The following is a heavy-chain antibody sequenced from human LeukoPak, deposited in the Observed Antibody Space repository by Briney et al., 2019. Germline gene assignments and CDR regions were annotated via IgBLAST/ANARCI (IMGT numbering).Heavy chain of an antibody. Sequence: SQTLSLTCAVSGGSISSGGYSWSWIRQPPGKGLEWIGYNYHSGSTYYNPSLKSRVTISVDRSKNQFSLKLSSVTAADTAVYYCASSMVRGVPTGYWGQGTLVTVPS. CDR2: NYHSGST. CDR3: ASSMVRGVPTGY. D-gene: IGHD3-10*01. J-gene: IGHJ4*02. CDR1: GGSISSGGYS. V-gene: IGHV4-30-2*01.